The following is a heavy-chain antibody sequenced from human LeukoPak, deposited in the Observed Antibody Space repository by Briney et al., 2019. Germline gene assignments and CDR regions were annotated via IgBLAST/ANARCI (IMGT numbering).Heavy chain of an antibody. CDR3: AKDRRRFWSGYLDY. D-gene: IGHD3-3*01. V-gene: IGHV3-30*18. Sequence: PGRSLRLSCAASGFTFSSYGIHWVRQAPGKGLEWVAVISYDGSNKYYADSVKGRFTISRDNSKNTLYLQMNSLTAEDTAVYYCAKDRRRFWSGYLDYWGQGALVTVSS. J-gene: IGHJ4*02. CDR1: GFTFSSYG. CDR2: ISYDGSNK.